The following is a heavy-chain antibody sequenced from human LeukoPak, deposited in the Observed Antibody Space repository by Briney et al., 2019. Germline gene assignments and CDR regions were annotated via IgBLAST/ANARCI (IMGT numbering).Heavy chain of an antibody. CDR3: ARERGGNSPFDS. CDR1: GYTFTGYY. CDR2: INPNSSVT. Sequence: ASVKVSCKASGYTFTGYYIHWVRQAPGQGLEWMGWINPNSSVTNYAQRFQGRVTMTRDTSISAAYMELRWLTSDDTAVYYCARERGGNSPFDSWGQGTLVTVSS. J-gene: IGHJ4*02. D-gene: IGHD4-23*01. V-gene: IGHV1-2*02.